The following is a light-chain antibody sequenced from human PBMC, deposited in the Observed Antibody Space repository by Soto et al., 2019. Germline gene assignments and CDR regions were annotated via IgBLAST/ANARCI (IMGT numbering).Light chain of an antibody. CDR1: QTISTW. V-gene: IGKV1-5*03. J-gene: IGKJ1*01. Sequence: DIQMTQSPSTLSASVGDRVTITCRASQTISTWLAWYQQKPGKAPNLLIYKASSLESGVPSRFSGSGSGTELTLTISSLQPDDFATYFCQQYNTSPWTFDQGTKVEI. CDR3: QQYNTSPWT. CDR2: KAS.